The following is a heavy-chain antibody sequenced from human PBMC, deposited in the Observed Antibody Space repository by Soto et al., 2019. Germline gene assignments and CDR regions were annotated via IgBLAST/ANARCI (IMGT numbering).Heavy chain of an antibody. V-gene: IGHV3-49*03. J-gene: IGHJ4*02. CDR1: GGSISSYY. CDR2: IRSKTYGGTT. Sequence: LSLTCTVSGGSISSYYWSWIRQPPGRGLEWVGFIRSKTYGGTTEYAASVKGRFTISRDDSKSIAYLQMNSLKTEDTAVYYCTRDSGSFWGQGTLVTVSS. CDR3: TRDSGSF.